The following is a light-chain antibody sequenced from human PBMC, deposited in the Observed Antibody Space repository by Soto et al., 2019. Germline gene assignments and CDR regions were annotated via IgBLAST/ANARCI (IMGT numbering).Light chain of an antibody. J-gene: IGKJ1*01. CDR2: KTS. CDR3: QHWHDYSWT. CDR1: QSISIW. Sequence: DIHMTQSPSTLSASVGDRVTITCRGSQSISIWLAWYQQKPGKAPNLLISKTSSLETGVPSRFSGSGSGTEFTLTISSLQPDDFATYYCQHWHDYSWTFGQGTKVEVK. V-gene: IGKV1-5*03.